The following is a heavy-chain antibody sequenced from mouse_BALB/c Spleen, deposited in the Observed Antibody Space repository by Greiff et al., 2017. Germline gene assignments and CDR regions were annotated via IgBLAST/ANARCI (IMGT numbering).Heavy chain of an antibody. CDR1: GFTFSNYW. J-gene: IGHJ4*01. CDR3: TRRGKGAMDY. V-gene: IGHV6-6*02. Sequence: EVQLQESGGGLVQPGGSMKLSCVASGFTFSNYWMNWVRQSPEKGLEWVAEIRLKSNNYATHYAESVKGRFTISRDDSKSSVYLQMNNLRAEDTGIYYCTRRGKGAMDYWGQGTSVTVSS. CDR2: IRLKSNNYAT. D-gene: IGHD2-1*01.